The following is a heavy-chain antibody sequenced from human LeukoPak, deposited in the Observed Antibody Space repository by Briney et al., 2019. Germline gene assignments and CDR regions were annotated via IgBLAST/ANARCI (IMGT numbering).Heavy chain of an antibody. CDR1: GFTFSSYE. CDR2: ISSSGSTI. Sequence: GGSLRLSCAASGFTFSSYEMKWVRQAPGKGLEGVSYISSSGSTIYYAESVKGRFTISRDNAKNSLSLQMNSLRAEDTAVYYCARASFYYYGMDVWGQGTTVTVSS. CDR3: ARASFYYYGMDV. V-gene: IGHV3-48*03. J-gene: IGHJ6*02.